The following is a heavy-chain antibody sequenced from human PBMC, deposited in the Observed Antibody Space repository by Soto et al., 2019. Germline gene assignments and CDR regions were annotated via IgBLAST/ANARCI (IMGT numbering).Heavy chain of an antibody. CDR3: ARSAVGATKSGFDS. CDR2: IYYSGAT. V-gene: IGHV4-31*03. Sequence: QVQLPESGPGLVKPSQTLSLPCNVSGDSINNGGHYWSWIRQPPVKGLEWIGFIYYSGATYYNPSLKSRVTISVHTSKIQFSLKLNSVTAADTAGYYCARSAVGATKSGFDSWGQGTLVTVSS. CDR1: GDSINNGGHY. J-gene: IGHJ4*02. D-gene: IGHD1-26*01.